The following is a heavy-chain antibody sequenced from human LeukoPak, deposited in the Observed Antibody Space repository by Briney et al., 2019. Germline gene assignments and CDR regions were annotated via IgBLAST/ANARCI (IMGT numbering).Heavy chain of an antibody. J-gene: IGHJ4*02. CDR3: ARTITMVRGALCY. D-gene: IGHD3-10*01. Sequence: ASVKVSCKASGYTFTGYYMHWVRQAPGQGLEWMGWINPNSGGTNYAQKFQGRVTMTRDTSISTAHMELSRLRSDDTAVYYCARTITMVRGALCYWGQGTLVTVSS. V-gene: IGHV1-2*02. CDR2: INPNSGGT. CDR1: GYTFTGYY.